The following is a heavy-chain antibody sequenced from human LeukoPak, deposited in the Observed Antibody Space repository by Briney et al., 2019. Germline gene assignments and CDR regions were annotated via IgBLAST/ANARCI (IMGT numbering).Heavy chain of an antibody. D-gene: IGHD1-26*01. CDR2: ISTDSLTI. Sequence: GGSLXLSCAASGFTVSSNYMSWVRQAPGKGLEWISSISTDSLTIKYADFVSGQFTISRDNAEHLLFLQMNSLRAEDTAVYYCARKAQTGSHSGPFDIWGQGTLVTVSS. CDR1: GFTVSSNY. V-gene: IGHV3-48*04. CDR3: ARKAQTGSHSGPFDI. J-gene: IGHJ3*02.